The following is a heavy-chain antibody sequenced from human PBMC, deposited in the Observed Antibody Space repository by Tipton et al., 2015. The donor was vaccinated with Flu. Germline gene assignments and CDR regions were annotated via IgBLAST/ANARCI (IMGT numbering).Heavy chain of an antibody. J-gene: IGHJ4*02. V-gene: IGHV3-23*01. Sequence: SLRLSCAASGFTFRFYSMTWVRQAPGKGLEWVSAISGSGSGTYYAGSVKGRFTISRDNSKDTLYLQMNSLSPEDTALYYCARESTSDFYTRVFGYWGQGTLVTVSS. CDR1: GFTFRFYS. CDR3: ARESTSDFYTRVFGY. CDR2: ISGSGSGT. D-gene: IGHD2-21*02.